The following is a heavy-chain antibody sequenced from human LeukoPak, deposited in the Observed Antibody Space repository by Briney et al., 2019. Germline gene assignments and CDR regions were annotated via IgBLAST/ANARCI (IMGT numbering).Heavy chain of an antibody. CDR3: TRTARFFDY. J-gene: IGHJ4*02. CDR2: IKHDGSET. D-gene: IGHD3-3*01. V-gene: IGHV3-7*01. CDR1: GFTFTSYW. Sequence: GGSLRLSCAASGFTFTSYWMRWVRQPPGQGLEWVANIKHDGSETYYGDSVKGRFTISSDNAKNALYLQMNILRAEDTALYYCTRTARFFDYWGQGPLVTVSS.